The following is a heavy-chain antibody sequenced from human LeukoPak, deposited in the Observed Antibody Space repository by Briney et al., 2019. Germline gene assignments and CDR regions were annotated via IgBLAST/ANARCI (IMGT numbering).Heavy chain of an antibody. Sequence: ASVKVSCKASGGTFSSYAISWVRQAPGQGLEWMGGIIPIFGTANYAQKFQGRVTITADESTSTAYMELSSLRSEDTAVYYCAGARSSWYDDAFDIWGQGTMVTVSS. CDR3: AGARSSWYDDAFDI. J-gene: IGHJ3*02. CDR1: GGTFSSYA. V-gene: IGHV1-69*13. CDR2: IIPIFGTA. D-gene: IGHD6-13*01.